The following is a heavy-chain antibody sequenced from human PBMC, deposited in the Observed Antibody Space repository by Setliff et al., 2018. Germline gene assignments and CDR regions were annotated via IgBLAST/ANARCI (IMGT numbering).Heavy chain of an antibody. CDR2: MYNSGNT. J-gene: IGHJ3*02. CDR1: GGSISHHY. D-gene: IGHD3-10*01. Sequence: SETLSLTCTVSGGSISHHYWSWIRQPPGKGLEWVGYMYNSGNTNYNPSLRRRVAISVDKSKNQFSLKLSSVTAADTAVYYCANQRGASDGFHIWGQGTMVTVSS. V-gene: IGHV4-59*11. CDR3: ANQRGASDGFHI.